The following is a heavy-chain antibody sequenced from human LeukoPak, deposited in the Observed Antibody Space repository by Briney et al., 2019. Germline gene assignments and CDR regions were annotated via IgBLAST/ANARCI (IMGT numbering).Heavy chain of an antibody. CDR1: GGSISSGDYY. CDR2: IYTSGST. Sequence: SETLSLTCTVSGGSISSGDYYWSWIRQPAGKGLEWIGRIYTSGSTNYNPSLKSRVTMSVDTSKNQFSLKLSSVTAADTAVYYCARDVTMGAFDIWGQGTMVTVSS. J-gene: IGHJ3*02. D-gene: IGHD3-10*01. V-gene: IGHV4-61*02. CDR3: ARDVTMGAFDI.